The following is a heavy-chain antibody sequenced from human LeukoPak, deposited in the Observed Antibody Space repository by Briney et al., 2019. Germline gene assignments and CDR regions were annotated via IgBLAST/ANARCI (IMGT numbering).Heavy chain of an antibody. J-gene: IGHJ4*02. Sequence: PGGSLRLSCAASGFTFSSYAMSWVRQAPGKGLEWVSAISGSGGSTYYADSVKGRFTISRDNSKNTLYLQMNSLRAEDTAVYYCAKGDVGYSSGWYRWWSDFDYWGQGTLVTVSS. CDR3: AKGDVGYSSGWYRWWSDFDY. V-gene: IGHV3-23*01. CDR2: ISGSGGST. D-gene: IGHD6-19*01. CDR1: GFTFSSYA.